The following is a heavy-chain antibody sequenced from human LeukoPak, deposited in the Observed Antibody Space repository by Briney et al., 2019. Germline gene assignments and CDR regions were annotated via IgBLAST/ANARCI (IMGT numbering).Heavy chain of an antibody. CDR1: GYTFTSNY. CDR2: IYPRDGST. Sequence: LWASVKVSCKASGYTFTSNYIHWVRQAPGQGLEWMGMIYPRDGSTSYAQKFQGRVTVTRDTSTSTVHMELSGLRSEDTAEYYCARDQEGFDYWGQGTLVTVSS. J-gene: IGHJ4*02. V-gene: IGHV1-46*01. CDR3: ARDQEGFDY.